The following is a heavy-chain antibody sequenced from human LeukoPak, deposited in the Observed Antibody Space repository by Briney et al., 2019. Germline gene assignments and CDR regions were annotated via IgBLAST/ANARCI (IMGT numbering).Heavy chain of an antibody. Sequence: GASVKVSCKASGYTFTSYAMHWVRQAPGQRLDWMGWISAGNGNTKYSQKFQGRVTITRDTSASTAYVELSSLRSEDTAVYYCARRRCSSTSCSSAPLDYWGQGTLVTVSS. V-gene: IGHV1-3*01. D-gene: IGHD2-2*01. CDR3: ARRRCSSTSCSSAPLDY. CDR1: GYTFTSYA. J-gene: IGHJ4*02. CDR2: ISAGNGNT.